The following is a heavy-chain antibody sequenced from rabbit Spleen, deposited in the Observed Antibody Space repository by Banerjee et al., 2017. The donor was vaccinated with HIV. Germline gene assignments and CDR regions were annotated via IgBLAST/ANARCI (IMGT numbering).Heavy chain of an antibody. CDR2: IYAGSSGST. CDR1: RVSFSSSSY. Sequence: QSLEESGGDLVKPGASLTLTCTASRVSFSSSSYMCWVRQAPGKGLEWIACIYAGSSGSTYSATWAKGRFTISKTSSTTVTLQMTSLTAADTATYFCARDLVAVIGWNFNLWGPGTLVTVS. CDR3: ARDLVAVIGWNFNL. J-gene: IGHJ4*01. V-gene: IGHV1S40*01. D-gene: IGHD1-1*01.